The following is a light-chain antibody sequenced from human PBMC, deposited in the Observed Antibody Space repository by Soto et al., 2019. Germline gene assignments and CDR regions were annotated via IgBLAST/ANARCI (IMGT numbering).Light chain of an antibody. Sequence: DIQMTQSPSSLSASVGERVTITCRASQSINTYLNWYQQKPGKAPKLLIYAASSLKSGVPSSFSGSGSGTDFTLTISSLQPEDFATYYCQQSYSTPLTFGGGTKVDI. J-gene: IGKJ4*01. CDR2: AAS. CDR1: QSINTY. CDR3: QQSYSTPLT. V-gene: IGKV1-39*01.